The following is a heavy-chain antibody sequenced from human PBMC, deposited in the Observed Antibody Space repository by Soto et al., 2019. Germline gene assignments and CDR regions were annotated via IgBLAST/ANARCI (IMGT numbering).Heavy chain of an antibody. J-gene: IGHJ4*02. V-gene: IGHV3-48*02. Sequence: LCWAAFGGTSGGYAVSWVRKTPGRGLEWVSCIRHTSFTTYYADSVKGRFTISRDNAKNSLYLEMDSLRDDDTAVYYCARDVWSGPAVSDYWGQGTLVTVSS. CDR1: GGTSGGYA. D-gene: IGHD3-3*01. CDR3: ARDVWSGPAVSDY. CDR2: IRHTSFTT.